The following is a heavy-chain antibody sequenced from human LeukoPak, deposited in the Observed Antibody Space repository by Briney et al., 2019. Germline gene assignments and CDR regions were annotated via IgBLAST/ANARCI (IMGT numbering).Heavy chain of an antibody. D-gene: IGHD3-9*01. V-gene: IGHV5-51*01. CDR3: ARPRGYDILTGYPPMAFDI. CDR1: GYRFTNYW. Sequence: GESLKISCKGSGYRFTNYWIGWVRQMPGKGLEWMGIIYPGDSDTRYSPSFQGQVTISADKSISTAYLQWSSLKASDTAMYYCARPRGYDILTGYPPMAFDIWGQGTMVTVSS. CDR2: IYPGDSDT. J-gene: IGHJ3*02.